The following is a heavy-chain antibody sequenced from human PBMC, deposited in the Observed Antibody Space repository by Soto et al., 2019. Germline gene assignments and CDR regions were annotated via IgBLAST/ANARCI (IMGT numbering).Heavy chain of an antibody. CDR1: GYTFFTYD. CDR2: ISTYSGDT. CDR3: ARHHGPTTSEIGFDP. V-gene: IGHV1-18*01. D-gene: IGHD5-12*01. Sequence: QVHLVQSGVEVKTPGASVKVSCQASGYTFFTYDISWVRQAPGQGLEWMGWISTYSGDTKYAQKFQGRVTMTTDTSTTTAYLELRSLRSDDTAVYYCARHHGPTTSEIGFDPWGQGTLVTVSS. J-gene: IGHJ5*02.